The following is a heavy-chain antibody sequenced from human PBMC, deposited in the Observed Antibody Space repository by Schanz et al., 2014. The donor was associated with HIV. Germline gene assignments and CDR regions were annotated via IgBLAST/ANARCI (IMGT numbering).Heavy chain of an antibody. CDR1: GFNFNNYA. CDR3: ARDGARTSHWGF. V-gene: IGHV3-30*03. D-gene: IGHD2-2*01. CDR2: TSYDGTKK. Sequence: VQLLESGGGLEQPGGSLRLSCAASGFNFNNYAMTWVRQAPGKGLEWGAVTSYDGTKKHYADSVKGRFTISRDNSKNTLYLQMNSLGVEDTAVYFCARDGARTSHWGFWGQGTLVTVSS. J-gene: IGHJ4*02.